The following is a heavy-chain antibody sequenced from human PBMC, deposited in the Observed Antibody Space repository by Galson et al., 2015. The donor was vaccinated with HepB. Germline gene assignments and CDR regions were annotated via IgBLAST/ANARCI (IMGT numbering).Heavy chain of an antibody. CDR1: GYSFTNYW. D-gene: IGHD6-19*01. CDR2: IYPGGSDT. J-gene: IGHJ4*02. CDR3: ARIAYSSGWLWIPEDY. Sequence: QSGAEVKKPGESLKISCKVSGYSFTNYWIAWVRQMPGKGLEWMGIIYPGGSDTRYTPSFQGQVTISADKSINTAYLQWSSLKASDTAMYYCARIAYSSGWLWIPEDYWGQGSLVTVSS. V-gene: IGHV5-51*03.